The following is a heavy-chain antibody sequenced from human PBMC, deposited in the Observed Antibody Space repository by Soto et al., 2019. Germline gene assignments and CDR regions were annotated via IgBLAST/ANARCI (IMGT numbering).Heavy chain of an antibody. D-gene: IGHD3-9*01. CDR3: ARGPESDWSDNQSDY. V-gene: IGHV3-30-3*01. CDR1: GFTFSSYA. J-gene: IGHJ4*02. Sequence: QVQLVESGGGVVQPGRSLRLSCAASGFTFSSYAMHWVRQAPGKGLEWVAVISYDGSNKYYADSVKGRFTISRDNSKNTLYLQMNSLRAEDTAVYYCARGPESDWSDNQSDYWGQGTLVTVSS. CDR2: ISYDGSNK.